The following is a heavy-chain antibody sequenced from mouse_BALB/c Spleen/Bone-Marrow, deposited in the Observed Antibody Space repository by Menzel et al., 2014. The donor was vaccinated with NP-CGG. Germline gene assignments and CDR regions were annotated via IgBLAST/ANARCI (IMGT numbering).Heavy chain of an antibody. D-gene: IGHD3-2*01. V-gene: IGHV1-7*01. CDR2: INPSTGYT. CDR1: GYTFTSYW. J-gene: IGHJ3*01. Sequence: VKLQESGAELAKPGASVKMSCKASGYTFTSYWMHWVKQRPGQGLEWIGYINPSTGYTEHNQRFKDKATLTADKSSSTAYMQLSSLTSEDSAVYYCARRGDSSGYSFAYWGQGTLVTVSA. CDR3: ARRGDSSGYSFAY.